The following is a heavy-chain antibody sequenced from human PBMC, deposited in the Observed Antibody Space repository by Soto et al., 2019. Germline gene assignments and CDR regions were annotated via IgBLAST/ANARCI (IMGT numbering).Heavy chain of an antibody. V-gene: IGHV3-9*01. CDR1: GFTFDDYA. J-gene: IGHJ5*02. CDR3: AKDLGGYDFLKSGGFDP. Sequence: EVQLVESGGGLVQPGRSLRLSCAASGFTFDDYAMHWVRQAPGKGLEWVSGLSWNNGSIGYADSVKGRFTISRDNAKNSLYLQMNSLIAEDTALYYCAKDLGGYDFLKSGGFDPWGQGTLVTVSS. D-gene: IGHD3-3*01. CDR2: LSWNNGSI.